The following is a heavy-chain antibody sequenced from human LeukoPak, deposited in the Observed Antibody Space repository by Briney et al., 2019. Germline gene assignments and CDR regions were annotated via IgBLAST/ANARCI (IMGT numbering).Heavy chain of an antibody. CDR3: ARDLGDILTGSLGWFDP. V-gene: IGHV3-21*01. Sequence: PGGSLRLSCAASGFTFSSYNMNWVRQAPGKGLEWVSSITSSSSYIYYADSVKGRFTISRDNAKNSLDLQMNSLRAEDTAVYYCARDLGDILTGSLGWFDPWGQGTLVTVSS. CDR2: ITSSSSYI. CDR1: GFTFSSYN. J-gene: IGHJ5*02. D-gene: IGHD3-9*01.